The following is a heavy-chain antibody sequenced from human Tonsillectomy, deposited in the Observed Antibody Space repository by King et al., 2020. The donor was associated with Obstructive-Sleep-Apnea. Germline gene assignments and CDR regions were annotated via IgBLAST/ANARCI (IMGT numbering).Heavy chain of an antibody. CDR2: IFHSGNT. J-gene: IGHJ6*02. Sequence: VQLQESGPGLVKPSETLSLTCTVSVGSISSYYWSWIRQPPGKGLEWFGYIFHSGNTDYNPSLKSRVSMSVDTSKSKFSLKVNSVTDADTAVYYGARFCSVTSCPSYGLDVWGQGTTVTVSS. CDR3: ARFCSVTSCPSYGLDV. V-gene: IGHV4-59*12. D-gene: IGHD2-15*01. CDR1: VGSISSYY.